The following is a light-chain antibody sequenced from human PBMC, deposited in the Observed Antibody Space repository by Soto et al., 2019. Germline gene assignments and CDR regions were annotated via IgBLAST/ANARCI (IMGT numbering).Light chain of an antibody. CDR2: DSN. CDR3: GTWDNSLSAVV. V-gene: IGLV1-51*01. CDR1: SSNIGNNY. Sequence: QSVLTQPPSVSAAPGQTVTISCSGSSSNIGNNYVSWYQQLPGTAPKLLIYDSNKRPSGIPDRFSGSKSGTSATLGITGLPTGDEADYYCGTWDNSLSAVVFGGGTKLTVL. J-gene: IGLJ2*01.